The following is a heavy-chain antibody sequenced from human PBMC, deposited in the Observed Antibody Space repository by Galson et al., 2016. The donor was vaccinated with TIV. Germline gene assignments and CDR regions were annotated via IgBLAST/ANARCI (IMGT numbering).Heavy chain of an antibody. D-gene: IGHD5-24*01. CDR2: ISSSFTPI. V-gene: IGHV3-48*01. CDR1: GFTFSIYT. Sequence: SLRLSCAASGFTFSIYTMNWVRQAPGKGLEWISYISSSFTPIYYADSVRGRFTISRDNARESLYLQMNSLRAEDTAVYYCAREGRDGYNPYLDFWGQGTLVTVSS. J-gene: IGHJ4*02. CDR3: AREGRDGYNPYLDF.